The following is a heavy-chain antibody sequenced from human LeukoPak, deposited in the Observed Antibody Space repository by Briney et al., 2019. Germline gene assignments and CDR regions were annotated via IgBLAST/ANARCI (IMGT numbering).Heavy chain of an antibody. CDR1: GYTFTGYY. V-gene: IGHV1-2*02. Sequence: ASVEVSCKASGYTFTGYYMHWVRQAPGQGLEWMGWINPNSGGTNYAQKFQGRVTMTRDTSISTAYMELSRLRSDDTAVYYCAFGQQQLEGSIDYWGQGTLVTVSS. J-gene: IGHJ4*02. CDR3: AFGQQQLEGSIDY. CDR2: INPNSGGT. D-gene: IGHD6-13*01.